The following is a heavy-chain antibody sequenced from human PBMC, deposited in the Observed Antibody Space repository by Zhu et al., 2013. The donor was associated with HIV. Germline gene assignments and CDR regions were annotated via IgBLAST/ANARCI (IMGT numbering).Heavy chain of an antibody. CDR3: ASTVATVTTAADY. CDR2: IIIMFGTT. J-gene: IGHJ4*02. V-gene: IGHV1-69*01. CDR1: EGTFSNYA. Sequence: QVQLIQSGAEVKKPGSSVKVSCRASEGTFSNYAINWVRQAPGQGLEWMGRIIIMFGTTKFAQKFQGRVTLSADDSTSTAYMELSSLRSEDTAVYYCASTVATVTTAADYWGQGTLVTVSS. D-gene: IGHD4-17*01.